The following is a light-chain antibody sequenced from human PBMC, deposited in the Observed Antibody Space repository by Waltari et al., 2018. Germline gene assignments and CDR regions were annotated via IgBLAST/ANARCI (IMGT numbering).Light chain of an antibody. Sequence: SYVLTQPPSVSVAPGQTARVTCGGSNIERNSVHWYHQKPGQAPVLVVYDDSDRPSGIPDRFSGSNSGNTATLTISRVEAGDEADYYCQVWDSSSDHVVFGGGTKLTVL. CDR2: DDS. CDR1: NIERNS. V-gene: IGLV3-21*02. CDR3: QVWDSSSDHVV. J-gene: IGLJ2*01.